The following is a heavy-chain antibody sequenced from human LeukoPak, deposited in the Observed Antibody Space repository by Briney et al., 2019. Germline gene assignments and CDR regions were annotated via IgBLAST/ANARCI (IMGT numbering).Heavy chain of an antibody. D-gene: IGHD2-2*02. J-gene: IGHJ6*03. Sequence: ASVKVSCKASGYTFTSYGISWVRQAPGQGLEWMGWISAYNGNTNYAQKPQGRVTMTTDTSTSTAYMELSRLRSDDTAVYYCARSICSSTSCYNHYYYYMDVWGKGTTVTVCS. CDR3: ARSICSSTSCYNHYYYYMDV. CDR2: ISAYNGNT. V-gene: IGHV1-18*01. CDR1: GYTFTSYG.